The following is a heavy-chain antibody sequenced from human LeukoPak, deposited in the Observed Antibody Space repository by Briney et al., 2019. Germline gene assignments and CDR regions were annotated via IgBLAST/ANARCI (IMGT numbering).Heavy chain of an antibody. D-gene: IGHD6-19*01. J-gene: IGHJ4*02. V-gene: IGHV4-61*01. Sequence: SETLSLTCTVSGGSVSSGSYYWSWIRQPPGKGLEWIGYIYYSGSTNYNPSLKSRVTISVDTSKNQFSLKLSSVTAADTAVYYCARGPYSSGWYGSEDFDYWGQGTLVTASS. CDR3: ARGPYSSGWYGSEDFDY. CDR1: GGSVSSGSYY. CDR2: IYYSGST.